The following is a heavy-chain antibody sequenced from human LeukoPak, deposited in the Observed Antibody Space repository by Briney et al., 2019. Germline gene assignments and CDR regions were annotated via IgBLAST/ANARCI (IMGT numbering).Heavy chain of an antibody. CDR3: ARDDYYDSSGLLKGAFDI. D-gene: IGHD3-22*01. CDR2: IYYSGST. V-gene: IGHV4-39*02. CDR1: GGSISSSSYY. J-gene: IGHJ3*02. Sequence: PSETLSLTCTVSGGSISSSSYYWGWIRQPPGKGLEWIGSIYYSGSTYYNPSLKSRVTISVETSKNQFSLKLSSVTAADTAVYYCARDDYYDSSGLLKGAFDIWGQGTMVTVSS.